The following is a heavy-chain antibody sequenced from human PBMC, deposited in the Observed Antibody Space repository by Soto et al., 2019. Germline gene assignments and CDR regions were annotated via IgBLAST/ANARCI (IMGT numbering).Heavy chain of an antibody. V-gene: IGHV1-18*01. CDR1: GSTFTSYC. Sequence: GASVKVSCKASGSTFTSYCISWVRQAPGQGLEWMGWIGASNGNTNYAQKLQGRVTMTTDTSTSTAYMGLRSLRSDDTAVYYCARDRWVGATGGDYWGQGTLVTVSS. CDR3: ARDRWVGATGGDY. D-gene: IGHD1-26*01. J-gene: IGHJ4*02. CDR2: IGASNGNT.